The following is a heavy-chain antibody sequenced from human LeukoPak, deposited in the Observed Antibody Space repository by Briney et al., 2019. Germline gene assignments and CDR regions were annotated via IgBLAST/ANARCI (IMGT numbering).Heavy chain of an antibody. V-gene: IGHV3-21*01. Sequence: GGSLRLSCTASGFTFSGYAMNWVRQAPGKGLEWVSSISSSSSYIYYADSVKGRFTISRDNAKNSLYLQMNSLRAEDTAVYYCARARGYGDFYFDYWGQGTLVTVSS. CDR1: GFTFSGYA. CDR3: ARARGYGDFYFDY. CDR2: ISSSSSYI. D-gene: IGHD4-17*01. J-gene: IGHJ4*02.